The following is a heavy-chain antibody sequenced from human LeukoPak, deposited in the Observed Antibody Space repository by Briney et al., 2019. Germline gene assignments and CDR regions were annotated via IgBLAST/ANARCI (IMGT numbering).Heavy chain of an antibody. CDR1: GGSISSYY. V-gene: IGHV4-59*01. CDR2: IYYSGST. D-gene: IGHD6-6*01. J-gene: IGHJ5*02. Sequence: SETLSLTCTVSGGSISSYYWSWIRQPPGKGLEWIGYIYYSGSTNYNPSLKSRVTISVDTSKNQFSLKLSSVTAADTAVYYCARTSSIAARLNWFDPRGQGTLVTVSS. CDR3: ARTSSIAARLNWFDP.